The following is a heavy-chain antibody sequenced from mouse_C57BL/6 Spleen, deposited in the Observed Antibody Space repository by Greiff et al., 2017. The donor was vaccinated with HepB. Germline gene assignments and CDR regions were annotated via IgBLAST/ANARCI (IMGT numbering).Heavy chain of an antibody. CDR1: GYTFTSYW. D-gene: IGHD4-1*01. Sequence: VQLQQPGAELVRPGTSVKLSCKASGYTFTSYWMHWVKQRPGQGLEWIGVIDPSDSYTNYNQKFKGKATLTVDTSSSTAYMQLSSLTSEDSAVYYCARGNLANWENYAMDYWGQGTSVTVSS. J-gene: IGHJ4*01. CDR2: IDPSDSYT. CDR3: ARGNLANWENYAMDY. V-gene: IGHV1-59*01.